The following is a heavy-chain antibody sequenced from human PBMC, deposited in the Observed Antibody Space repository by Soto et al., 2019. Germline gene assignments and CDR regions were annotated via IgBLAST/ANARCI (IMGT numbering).Heavy chain of an antibody. J-gene: IGHJ4*02. CDR2: ISSSSSTI. V-gene: IGHV3-48*01. Sequence: GGSLRLSCAASGFTFSSYSMNWVRQAPGKGLEWVSYISSSSSTIYYADSVKGRFTISRDNAKNSLYLQMNSLRAEDTAVYYCARIGYSSGWYASGSVSLDYWGQGTLVTVSS. CDR3: ARIGYSSGWYASGSVSLDY. CDR1: GFTFSSYS. D-gene: IGHD6-19*01.